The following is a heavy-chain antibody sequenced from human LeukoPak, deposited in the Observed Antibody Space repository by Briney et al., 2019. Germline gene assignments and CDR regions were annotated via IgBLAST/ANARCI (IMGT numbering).Heavy chain of an antibody. Sequence: PSETLSLTCTVSGGSISSYYWSWIRQPPGKGLEWIGYIYYSGSTNYNPSLKSRVTISVDTSKNQFSLKLSSVTAADTAVYYCARLTYYYGSGSYPDYWGQGTLVTASS. CDR2: IYYSGST. V-gene: IGHV4-59*08. J-gene: IGHJ4*02. CDR1: GGSISSYY. CDR3: ARLTYYYGSGSYPDY. D-gene: IGHD3-10*01.